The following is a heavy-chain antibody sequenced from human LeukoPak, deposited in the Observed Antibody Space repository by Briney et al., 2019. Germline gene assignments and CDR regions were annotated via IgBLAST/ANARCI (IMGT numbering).Heavy chain of an antibody. D-gene: IGHD3-22*01. Sequence: GGSLRLSCAASGITVSNDYMAWVRQAPGKGLEWVADIYSGGSTHYIASVKDRFSISRDESKNTLYLQMNSLRADDTAVYYCARDLLLQEAGTYYYYGLDVWGQGTTVTVSS. CDR2: IYSGGST. CDR1: GITVSNDY. CDR3: ARDLLLQEAGTYYYYGLDV. J-gene: IGHJ6*02. V-gene: IGHV3-66*01.